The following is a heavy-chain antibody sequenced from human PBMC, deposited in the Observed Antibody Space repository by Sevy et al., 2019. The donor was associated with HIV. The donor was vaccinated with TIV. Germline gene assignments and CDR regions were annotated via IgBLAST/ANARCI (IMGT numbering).Heavy chain of an antibody. Sequence: GGSLRLSCEASGFTVSGNYMAWVRLAPGKGLEWVSLIDSGGSTYYADSVKGRFTISRDNAKNTLYLQMNSLRVDDTAVYYCARDLGSGWYPLDYWGQGTLVTVSS. D-gene: IGHD6-19*01. CDR2: IDSGGST. V-gene: IGHV3-66*01. J-gene: IGHJ4*02. CDR1: GFTVSGNY. CDR3: ARDLGSGWYPLDY.